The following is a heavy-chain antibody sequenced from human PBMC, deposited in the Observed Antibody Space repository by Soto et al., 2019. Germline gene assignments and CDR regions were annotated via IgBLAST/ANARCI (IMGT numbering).Heavy chain of an antibody. J-gene: IGHJ4*02. Sequence: EVRLLESGGGLVEPGGSLRLSCAASGFAFGDRPMTWVRQAQGKALEWVSTINENGANTHYPDSVKGRFTISRDNSQNTVDLQMNSLTADDTAPYYCVSWVSAHFDFWGRGTLVTVSS. V-gene: IGHV3-23*01. CDR3: VSWVSAHFDF. D-gene: IGHD2-8*01. CDR1: GFAFGDRP. CDR2: INENGANT.